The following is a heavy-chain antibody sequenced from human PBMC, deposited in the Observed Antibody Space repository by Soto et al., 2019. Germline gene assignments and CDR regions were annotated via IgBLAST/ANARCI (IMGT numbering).Heavy chain of an antibody. CDR3: AREGWPLLQTGMDV. CDR1: GFTFSSYG. Sequence: GSLRLSCAASGFTFSSYGMHWVRQAPGKGLEWVAVIWYDGSNKYYADSVKGRFTISRDNAKNSLYLQMHSLRDEDTAVYYCAREGWPLLQTGMDVWGQGTTVTVSS. J-gene: IGHJ6*02. V-gene: IGHV3-33*01. D-gene: IGHD2-15*01. CDR2: IWYDGSNK.